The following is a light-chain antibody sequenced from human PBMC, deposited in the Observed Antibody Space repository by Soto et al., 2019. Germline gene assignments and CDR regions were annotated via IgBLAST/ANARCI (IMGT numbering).Light chain of an antibody. V-gene: IGLV2-14*03. CDR3: TSFSSSTSLYV. CDR2: XXX. CDR1: TRDIAGHNC. J-gene: IGLJ1*01. Sequence: QSALSQPGSVCGSLGQSITISNTGTTRDIAGHNCISWYQQLPSQAPKLTISXXXXXPSGISNRFSGSKSGNTASLTISGLQAEDEADYYCTSFSSSTSLYVFGTGTKVTVL.